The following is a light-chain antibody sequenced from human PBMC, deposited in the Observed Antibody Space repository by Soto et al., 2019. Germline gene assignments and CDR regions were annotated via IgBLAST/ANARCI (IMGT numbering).Light chain of an antibody. J-gene: IGKJ3*01. CDR1: QSVNTY. V-gene: IGKV3-11*01. Sequence: EIVLTQSPATLSLSPGERATLSCRASQSVNTYLAWYQQKPGQAPRLLIHDASKRATGIPARFSGSGSGTDFTLPISSLEPEDFAVYYCQQRTNWPPRVTFGPGTRVDIK. CDR2: DAS. CDR3: QQRTNWPPRVT.